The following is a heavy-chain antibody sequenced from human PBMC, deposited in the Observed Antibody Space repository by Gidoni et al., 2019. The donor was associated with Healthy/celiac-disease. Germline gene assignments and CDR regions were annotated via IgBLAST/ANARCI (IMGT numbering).Heavy chain of an antibody. CDR2: ISGSGGST. J-gene: IGHJ3*02. D-gene: IGHD5-12*01. CDR3: AKDGDGYPDAFDI. V-gene: IGHV3-23*01. CDR1: GFTFSSYA. Sequence: EVQLLESGGGLVQPGGSLRLSCAASGFTFSSYAMSWVRQAPGKGLEWVSAISGSGGSTYYADAVKGRFTISRDNSKNTLYLQMNSLRAEDTAVYYCAKDGDGYPDAFDIWGQGTMVTVSS.